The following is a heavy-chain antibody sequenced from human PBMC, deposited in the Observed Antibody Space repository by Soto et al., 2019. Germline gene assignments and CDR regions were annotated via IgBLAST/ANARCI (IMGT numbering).Heavy chain of an antibody. CDR3: SRGTRSTSERGPKTKYYFDY. CDR2: IYYSGST. V-gene: IGHV4-59*01. D-gene: IGHD2-2*01. Sequence: PSETLSLTCTASGGSISSYYWGWIRQPPGKGLEWIGYIYYSGSTNYNPSLKSRVTISVDTSKNQFSLKLSSVTAADTAVYYCSRGTRSTSERGPKTKYYFDYWGQGTLVTVSS. J-gene: IGHJ4*02. CDR1: GGSISSYY.